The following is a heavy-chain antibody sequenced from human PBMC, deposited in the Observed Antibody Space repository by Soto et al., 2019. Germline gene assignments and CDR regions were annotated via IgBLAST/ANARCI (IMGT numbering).Heavy chain of an antibody. Sequence: QLQLQESGPGLVKPSETLSLTCTVSGGSISSSSYYWGWIRQPPGKGLEWIGSIYYSGSTYYNPSLKSRVTISVDTSKNQFSLKLSSVTAADTAVYYCARHPVVYYDSSGSAYFDYWGQGTLVTVSS. CDR2: IYYSGST. V-gene: IGHV4-39*01. CDR1: GGSISSSSYY. J-gene: IGHJ4*02. CDR3: ARHPVVYYDSSGSAYFDY. D-gene: IGHD3-22*01.